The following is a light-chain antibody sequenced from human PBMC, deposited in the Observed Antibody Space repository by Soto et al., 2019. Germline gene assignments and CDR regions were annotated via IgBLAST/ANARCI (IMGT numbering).Light chain of an antibody. CDR3: SSYTSSSTGDV. CDR1: SSDVGGYNY. CDR2: EVS. Sequence: QSALTQPASVSGSPGQSITISCTGTSSDVGGYNYVSWYQQHPGKAPKLMIYEVSKRPSGVSTRFSGSKSGNTASLTISGLQAQDEADYYCSSYTSSSTGDVFGTGTKVTVL. J-gene: IGLJ1*01. V-gene: IGLV2-14*01.